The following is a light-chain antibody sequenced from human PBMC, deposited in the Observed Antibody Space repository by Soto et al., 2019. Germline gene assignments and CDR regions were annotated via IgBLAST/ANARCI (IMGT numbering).Light chain of an antibody. CDR2: DAS. Sequence: EIVLTQSPATQSLSPGDRATLSCRASQSVSSYLAWYQQRPGQAPRLLIYDASNRATGVPARFSGSGSGTDFTITISSLDPEDFAVYYCQHRANWPLTFGGGTKLEIK. CDR1: QSVSSY. J-gene: IGKJ4*01. V-gene: IGKV3-11*01. CDR3: QHRANWPLT.